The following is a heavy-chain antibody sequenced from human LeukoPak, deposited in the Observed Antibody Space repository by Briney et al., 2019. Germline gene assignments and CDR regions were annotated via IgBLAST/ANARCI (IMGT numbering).Heavy chain of an antibody. CDR2: IYYSGST. D-gene: IGHD3-10*01. CDR1: GGSISSYY. Sequence: PSETLSLTCTVSGGSISSYYWSWIRQPPGKGLEWIGYIYYSGSTNYNPSLKSRVTISVDTSKNQFSLKLNSVTAADTAVYYCARHYGSGSYYLDYWGQGTLVTVSS. V-gene: IGHV4-59*08. CDR3: ARHYGSGSYYLDY. J-gene: IGHJ4*02.